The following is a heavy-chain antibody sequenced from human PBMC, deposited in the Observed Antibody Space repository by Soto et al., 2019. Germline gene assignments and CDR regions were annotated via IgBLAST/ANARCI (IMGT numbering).Heavy chain of an antibody. Sequence: QVQLVESGGGVVQPGRSLRLSCAASGFTFSTYGMHWVRQAPGKGLEWVAVISYDETNKYYADSVKGRFTISRDNSKNKLYLEMSSQRAEDTSIYYCAHRSGYYFDSWGQGTLVTVSS. V-gene: IGHV3-30*03. CDR2: ISYDETNK. J-gene: IGHJ4*02. CDR1: GFTFSTYG. CDR3: AHRSGYYFDS. D-gene: IGHD3-3*01.